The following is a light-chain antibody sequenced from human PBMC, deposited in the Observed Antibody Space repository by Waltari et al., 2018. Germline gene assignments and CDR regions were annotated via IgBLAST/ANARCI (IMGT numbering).Light chain of an antibody. Sequence: QSALTQTASVSGSPGQSITISCTGTSSDIGSPNLVSWYQQSPGNAPRLIIYEDNKRPSGASNRFSGSKSGNTASLTIFGLQAEDEGEYYCCSYAGRRSLMFGGGTKVTVL. V-gene: IGLV2-23*01. CDR2: EDN. CDR3: CSYAGRRSLM. J-gene: IGLJ3*02. CDR1: SSDIGSPNL.